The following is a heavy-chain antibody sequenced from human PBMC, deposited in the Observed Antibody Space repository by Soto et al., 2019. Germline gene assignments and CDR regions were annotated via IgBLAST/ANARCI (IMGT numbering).Heavy chain of an antibody. D-gene: IGHD5-18*01. CDR1: GFSLTTSGVG. Sequence: SGPTLVNPTQTLTLTCSFSGFSLTTSGVGVGWIRQPPRKALEWLAVIYWDDDERYSPSLKSRLTITKDTSKNQVVLTMTNVVPVDTATYYCAHRRSGYSYAGFDSWGQGTLVTVS. CDR2: IYWDDDE. CDR3: AHRRSGYSYAGFDS. J-gene: IGHJ4*02. V-gene: IGHV2-5*02.